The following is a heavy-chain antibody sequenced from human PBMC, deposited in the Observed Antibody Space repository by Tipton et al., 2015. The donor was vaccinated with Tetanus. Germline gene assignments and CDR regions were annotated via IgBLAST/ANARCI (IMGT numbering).Heavy chain of an antibody. D-gene: IGHD1-26*01. CDR1: GGSIISGGYY. CDR3: ARRGGGSTFDH. Sequence: TLSLTCSVSGGSIISGGYYWSWIRQHPGKGLEWIGYIYYTGNTYYNPSLKSRLTISLDTSKNQFSLRLSSLSAADTAVYFCARRGGGSTFDHGGQGTLVTVSS. CDR2: IYYTGNT. J-gene: IGHJ4*02. V-gene: IGHV4-31*03.